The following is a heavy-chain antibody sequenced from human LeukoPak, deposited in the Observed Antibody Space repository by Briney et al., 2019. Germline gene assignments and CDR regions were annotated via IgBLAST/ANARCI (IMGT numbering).Heavy chain of an antibody. CDR2: INHSGST. CDR1: GGSFSGYY. V-gene: IGHV4-34*01. J-gene: IGHJ4*02. D-gene: IGHD2-15*01. CDR3: GYCSGGSCRRGYYFDY. Sequence: SETLSLTCAVYGGSFSGYYWSWIRQPPGKGLEWIGEINHSGSTNYNPSLKSRVTISVDTSKNQFSLKLSSVTAADTAVYYCGYCSGGSCRRGYYFDYWGQGTLVTVSS.